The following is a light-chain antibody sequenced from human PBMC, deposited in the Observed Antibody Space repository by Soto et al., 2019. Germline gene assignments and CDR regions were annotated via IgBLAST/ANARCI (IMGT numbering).Light chain of an antibody. V-gene: IGKV1-5*01. J-gene: IGKJ2*01. CDR3: QQYNSYPYT. CDR2: DAS. CDR1: QSISSW. Sequence: DIQMTQSPSTLSASVGDRVTITCRASQSISSWLAWYQQKPGKAPKLLIYDASSLEGGVPSRFSGSGSGIEFTLTISSLQPDDFATYYCQQYNSYPYTFGQGTKLEIK.